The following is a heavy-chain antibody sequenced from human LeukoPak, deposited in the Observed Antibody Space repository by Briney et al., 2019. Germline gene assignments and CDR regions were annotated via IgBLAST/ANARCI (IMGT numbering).Heavy chain of an antibody. CDR1: GGSFSGYY. CDR3: ARDMVLPYQLSHIVAFDI. CDR2: INHSGST. Sequence: PSETLSLTCAVYGGSFSGYYWSWIRQPPGKGLEWIGEINHSGSTNYNPSLKSRVTISVDTSKNQFSLKLSSVTAADTAVYYCARDMVLPYQLSHIVAFDIWGQGTMVTVSS. J-gene: IGHJ3*02. D-gene: IGHD2-2*01. V-gene: IGHV4-34*01.